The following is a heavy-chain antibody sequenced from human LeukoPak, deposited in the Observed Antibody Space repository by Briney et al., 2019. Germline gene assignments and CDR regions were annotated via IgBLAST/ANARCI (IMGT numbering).Heavy chain of an antibody. Sequence: GASVKVSCKASGYTFTGYYMHWVRQAPGQGLEWMGWINPNSGGTNYAQKFQGRVTMTRDTSISTAYMELSRLRSDDTAVYYCARSPMFIGHVDSGYDSDPGDDLDYWGQGTLVTVSS. J-gene: IGHJ4*02. CDR1: GYTFTGYY. CDR2: INPNSGGT. CDR3: ARSPMFIGHVDSGYDSDPGDDLDY. V-gene: IGHV1-2*02. D-gene: IGHD5-12*01.